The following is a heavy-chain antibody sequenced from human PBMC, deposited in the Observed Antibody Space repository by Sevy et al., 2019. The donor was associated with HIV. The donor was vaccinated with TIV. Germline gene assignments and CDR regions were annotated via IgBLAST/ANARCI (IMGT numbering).Heavy chain of an antibody. CDR3: ARDSSGYSYGYNLGY. D-gene: IGHD5-18*01. V-gene: IGHV3-30-3*01. CDR2: ISYDGSNK. Sequence: GGSLRLSCAASGFTFSSYAMHWVRQAPGKGLEWVAVISYDGSNKYYADSVKGRFTISRDNSKNTLYLQMNSLRAEDTAVYYCARDSSGYSYGYNLGYWGQGTLVTVSS. CDR1: GFTFSSYA. J-gene: IGHJ4*02.